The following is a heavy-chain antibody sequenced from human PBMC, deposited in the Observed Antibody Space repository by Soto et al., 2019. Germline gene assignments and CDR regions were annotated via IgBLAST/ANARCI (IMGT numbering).Heavy chain of an antibody. CDR2: MNPNSGNT. D-gene: IGHD3-22*01. V-gene: IGHV1-8*01. CDR3: ARTFYYDTSGSPNWFDP. Sequence: QVQLVQSGAEVKKPGASGKVSCKASGYTFTSYDINWVRQATGQGLGWMGWMNPNSGNTGYAQKFQGRVTMTRNTSISTAYMELSSLRSEDTAVYYCARTFYYDTSGSPNWFDPWGQGTLVTVSS. CDR1: GYTFTSYD. J-gene: IGHJ5*02.